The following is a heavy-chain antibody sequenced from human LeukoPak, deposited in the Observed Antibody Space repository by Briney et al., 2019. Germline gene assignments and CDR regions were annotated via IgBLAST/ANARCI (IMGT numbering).Heavy chain of an antibody. CDR3: SRESGAFSPFGY. D-gene: IGHD1-26*01. Sequence: SETLSLTCDVSGGSISRTNWWSWVRQSPGQGLEWIGEISLSGRTNYNPSLQSRVTMSLDESKNQLSLDLASVTAADTAVYYCSRESGAFSPFGYWGQGTLVTVSS. V-gene: IGHV4-4*02. CDR1: GGSISRTNW. CDR2: ISLSGRT. J-gene: IGHJ4*02.